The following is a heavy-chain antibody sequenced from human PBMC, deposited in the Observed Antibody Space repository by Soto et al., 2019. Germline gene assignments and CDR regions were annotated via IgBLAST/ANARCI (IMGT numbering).Heavy chain of an antibody. V-gene: IGHV4-39*01. CDR2: IDYSGTA. J-gene: IGHJ4*02. Sequence: XXTLSLTCTVSYGSISVSNVVWGWVRQPPGKGLEWIGNIDYSGTAYFNPSLGTRVTFPVDTSKNQFSLTLYSVTAADTAVYYCARTTGRHLDFWGQGILVTVSS. D-gene: IGHD4-4*01. CDR1: YGSISVSNVV. CDR3: ARTTGRHLDF.